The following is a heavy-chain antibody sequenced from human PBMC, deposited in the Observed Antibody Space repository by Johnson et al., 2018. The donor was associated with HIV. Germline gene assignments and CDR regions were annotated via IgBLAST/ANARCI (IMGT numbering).Heavy chain of an antibody. CDR1: GFTFSRNA. Sequence: VQLVESGGGFVRPGGSLRLSCAASGFTFSRNAMTWVRQAPGKGPEWVSSISDSGGRTYYADSVKGRFTISRDNSQNTLYMQMNSLKFEDTAIYYCATQDRIAATGLLDTFDIWGQWTMVTVSS. V-gene: IGHV3-23*04. CDR3: ATQDRIAATGLLDTFDI. J-gene: IGHJ3*02. CDR2: ISDSGGRT. D-gene: IGHD6-13*01.